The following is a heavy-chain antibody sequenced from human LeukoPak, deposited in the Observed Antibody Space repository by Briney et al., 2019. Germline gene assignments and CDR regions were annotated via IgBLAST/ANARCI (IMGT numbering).Heavy chain of an antibody. D-gene: IGHD6-25*01. CDR2: INPNSGGT. V-gene: IGHV1-2*02. CDR1: GYTFTGYY. J-gene: IGHJ6*02. CDR3: ARDLTASRPNDYYYYGMDV. Sequence: GASVKVSCKASGYTFTGYYMHWVRQAPGQGLEWMGWINPNSGGTNYAQKFQGRVTMTRDTSISTAYMELSRLRSDDTAVYYCARDLTASRPNDYYYYGMDVWGQGTTVTVSS.